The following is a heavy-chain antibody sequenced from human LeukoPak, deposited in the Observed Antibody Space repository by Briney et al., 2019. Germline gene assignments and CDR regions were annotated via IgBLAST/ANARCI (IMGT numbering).Heavy chain of an antibody. Sequence: PSETLSLTCAVSGGSISSGPYYWGWIRQPPGKGLDWIGSMYYSGDTHYKPTLQSRATISGDPSKNQFSLKLSSVTAADTAVYYCARLRATLTVVVTLFDSWGQGTLVTVSS. CDR1: GGSISSGPYY. D-gene: IGHD3-22*01. CDR3: ARLRATLTVVVTLFDS. V-gene: IGHV4-39*01. CDR2: MYYSGDT. J-gene: IGHJ4*02.